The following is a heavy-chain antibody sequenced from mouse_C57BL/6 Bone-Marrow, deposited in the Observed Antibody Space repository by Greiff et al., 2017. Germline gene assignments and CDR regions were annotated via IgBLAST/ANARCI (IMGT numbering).Heavy chain of an antibody. CDR1: GFTFSSYG. Sequence: DVMLVESGGDLVKPGGSLKLSCAASGFTFSSYGMSWVRQTPDKRLEWVATISSGGSYTYYPDSVKGRFTISRDNAKNTLYLQMSSLKSEDTAMYYCAPNWEGGFAYWGQGTLVTVSA. CDR3: APNWEGGFAY. J-gene: IGHJ3*01. D-gene: IGHD4-1*01. CDR2: ISSGGSYT. V-gene: IGHV5-6*02.